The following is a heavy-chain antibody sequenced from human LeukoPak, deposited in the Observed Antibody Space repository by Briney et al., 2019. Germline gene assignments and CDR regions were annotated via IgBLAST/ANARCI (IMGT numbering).Heavy chain of an antibody. CDR3: AKSGYYGSGSYSNLDY. J-gene: IGHJ4*02. V-gene: IGHV3-33*06. D-gene: IGHD3-10*01. Sequence: GRSLRLSCAASGLTFSSYGMHWVRQAPGKGLEWVAVIWYDGSNKYYADSVKGRFTISRDNSKNTLYLQMNSLRAEDTAVYYCAKSGYYGSGSYSNLDYWGQGTLVTVSS. CDR2: IWYDGSNK. CDR1: GLTFSSYG.